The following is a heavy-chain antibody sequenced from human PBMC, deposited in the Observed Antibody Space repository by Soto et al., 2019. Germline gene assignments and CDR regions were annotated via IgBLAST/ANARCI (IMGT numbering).Heavy chain of an antibody. D-gene: IGHD3-22*01. CDR2: ISSYNDKT. Sequence: QVQLVQSGAEVKKPGASVKVSCKTSGYTFRTYGISWVRQAPGQGLEWMGWISSYNDKTKYSQKIEGRATMTTDTFTSTAYLELRSLRADDTAFYYCARDSHDYDSSYWYFDFWCRGTLVTVSS. CDR3: ARDSHDYDSSYWYFDF. CDR1: GYTFRTYG. V-gene: IGHV1-18*01. J-gene: IGHJ2*01.